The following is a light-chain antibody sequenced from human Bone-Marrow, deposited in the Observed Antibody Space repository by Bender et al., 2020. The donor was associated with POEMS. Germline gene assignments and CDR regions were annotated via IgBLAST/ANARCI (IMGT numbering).Light chain of an antibody. J-gene: IGLJ2*01. CDR2: QDT. Sequence: SYDVTQPPSVFVSPGQTASITCSGDDLADKYVAWYQQKPGQSPVLVIYQDTKRPSGIPERFSGSNSGNTATLTISGTQAMDEADYYCQAWDTYSVIFGGGTKLTVL. V-gene: IGLV3-1*01. CDR1: DLADKY. CDR3: QAWDTYSVI.